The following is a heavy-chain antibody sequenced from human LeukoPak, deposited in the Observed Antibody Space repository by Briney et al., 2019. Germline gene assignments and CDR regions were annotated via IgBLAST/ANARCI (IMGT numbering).Heavy chain of an antibody. CDR1: VFTFKIYA. V-gene: IGHV3-23*01. CDR3: AKGRGAFDI. J-gene: IGHJ3*02. CDR2: IRCRGCST. Sequence: GRSLRLFRGSTVFTFKIYAQRYARRPQGKGREGVSAIRCRGCSTYYADSVKGRFTNSRDNTKNTLYLQMNNLRAEDTAVYYCAKGRGAFDIWGQGTMVTVSS.